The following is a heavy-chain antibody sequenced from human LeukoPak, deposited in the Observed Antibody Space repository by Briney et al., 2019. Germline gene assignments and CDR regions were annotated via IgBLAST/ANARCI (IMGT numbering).Heavy chain of an antibody. CDR1: GGSISSGSYY. CDR2: IYTSGST. D-gene: IGHD3-22*01. CDR3: ARNDYDSSGYYSDY. J-gene: IGHJ4*02. V-gene: IGHV4-61*02. Sequence: SQTLSLTCTVSGGSISSGSYYWSWIRQPAGKGLEWIGRIYTSGSTNYNPSLKSRVTISVDTSKNQLSLKLSSVTAADTAVYYCARNDYDSSGYYSDYWGQGTLVTVSS.